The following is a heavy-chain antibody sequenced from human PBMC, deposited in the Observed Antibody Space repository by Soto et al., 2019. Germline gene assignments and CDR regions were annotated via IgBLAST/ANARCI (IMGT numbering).Heavy chain of an antibody. J-gene: IGHJ4*02. CDR2: IYPGDSDT. V-gene: IGHV5-51*01. CDR1: GYSFTSYW. Sequence: PGESLKISGKGCGYSFTSYWIGWLRQMPGKGLEWMGIIYPGDSDTRYSPSFQGQVTISADKSISTAYLQWSSLKASDTAMYYCARHRWELQSDFDYWGQGTLVTVSS. D-gene: IGHD1-26*01. CDR3: ARHRWELQSDFDY.